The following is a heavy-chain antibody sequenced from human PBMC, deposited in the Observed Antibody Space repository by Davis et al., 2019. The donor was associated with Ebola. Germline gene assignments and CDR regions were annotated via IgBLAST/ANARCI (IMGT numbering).Heavy chain of an antibody. CDR1: GGTFSSYA. CDR2: IIPIFGTA. V-gene: IGHV1-69*06. Sequence: SVKVSCKASGGTFSSYAISWVRQAPGQGLEWMGGIIPIFGTANYAQKFQGRVTITADKSTSTAYMELSSLRSEDTAVYYCARRRSLRTGWFDPWGQGTLVTVSS. J-gene: IGHJ5*02. D-gene: IGHD3-16*01. CDR3: ARRRSLRTGWFDP.